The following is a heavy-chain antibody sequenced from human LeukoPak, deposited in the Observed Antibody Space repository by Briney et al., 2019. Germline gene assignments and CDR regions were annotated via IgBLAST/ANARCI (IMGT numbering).Heavy chain of an antibody. CDR1: EFTFSSYE. D-gene: IGHD3-10*01. CDR3: ARSGYYGSGSYSDY. Sequence: GGSLRLSCEASEFTFSSYEMNWVSEAPGKGLERVSYISSRGSTIYYADSVKGRFTISRDNAKNSLDLQMNSLRAEDTALYYCARSGYYGSGSYSDYWGQGTLVTVSS. J-gene: IGHJ4*02. CDR2: ISSRGSTI. V-gene: IGHV3-48*03.